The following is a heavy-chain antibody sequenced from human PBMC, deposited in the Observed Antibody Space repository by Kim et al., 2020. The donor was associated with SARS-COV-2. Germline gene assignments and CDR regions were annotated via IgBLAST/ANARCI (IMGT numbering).Heavy chain of an antibody. D-gene: IGHD3-10*01. V-gene: IGHV1-3*01. J-gene: IGHJ3*01. Sequence: ASVKVSCKASGYTFTNSAMHWVRQAPGQRLEWMGWINAGNGKTEYSQKFQGRVTITRDTSANTAYMELSSLRSEDTAMYYCARDLYSSGTYYFGGAFAFW. CDR3: ARDLYSSGTYYFGGAFAF. CDR1: GYTFTNSA. CDR2: INAGNGKT.